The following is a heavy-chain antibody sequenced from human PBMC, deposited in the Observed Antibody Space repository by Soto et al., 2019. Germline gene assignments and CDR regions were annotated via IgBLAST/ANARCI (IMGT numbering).Heavy chain of an antibody. CDR1: GFTFSSYG. Sequence: GGSVRLSCAASGFTFSSYGMHWVRQAPGKGLEWVAVISYDGSNKYYADSVKGRFTISRDNSKNTLYLQMNSLRAEDTAVYYCAKDQAPVTDPHYYYYYGMDVWGQGTTVTVSS. CDR2: ISYDGSNK. J-gene: IGHJ6*02. D-gene: IGHD2-21*02. V-gene: IGHV3-30*18. CDR3: AKDQAPVTDPHYYYYYGMDV.